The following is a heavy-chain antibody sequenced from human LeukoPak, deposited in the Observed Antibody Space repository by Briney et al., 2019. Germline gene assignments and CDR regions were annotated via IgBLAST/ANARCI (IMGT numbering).Heavy chain of an antibody. J-gene: IGHJ3*02. CDR1: GFTFSSYA. CDR2: ISWNSGSI. V-gene: IGHV3-9*01. Sequence: GGSLRLSCAASGFTFSSYAMHWVRQAPGKGLEWVSGISWNSGSIGYADSVKGRFTISRDNAKNSLYLQMNSLRAEDTALYYCAKDRAVPSDAFDIWGQGTMVTISS. D-gene: IGHD4-17*01. CDR3: AKDRAVPSDAFDI.